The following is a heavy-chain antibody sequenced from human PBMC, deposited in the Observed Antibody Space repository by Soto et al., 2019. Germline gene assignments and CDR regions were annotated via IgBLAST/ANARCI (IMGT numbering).Heavy chain of an antibody. V-gene: IGHV3-23*01. CDR1: GFTFSSYA. Sequence: EVQLLESGGGLVQPGGSLRLSCAASGFTFSSYAMSWVRQAPGKGLEWVSTISGSGGSTYYADSVKGRFTISRDNFKNTLYLQMNRLRAEDTAVYYCAKVRGCSGGSCIDAFDIWGQGTMVTVSS. CDR3: AKVRGCSGGSCIDAFDI. J-gene: IGHJ3*02. CDR2: ISGSGGST. D-gene: IGHD2-15*01.